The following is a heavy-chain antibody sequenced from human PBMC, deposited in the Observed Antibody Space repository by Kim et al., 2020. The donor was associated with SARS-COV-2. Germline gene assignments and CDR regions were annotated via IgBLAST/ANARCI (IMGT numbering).Heavy chain of an antibody. Sequence: ASVKVSCKASGYTFTTYDISWVRQAPGQGLEWVGWISASTGNTNYAQKLQDRVTLTTDTSTRTAYMEVRSLKSDDTAVYYCARTQWTSSYYRPDYWGQGTLVTVSS. CDR2: ISASTGNT. J-gene: IGHJ4*02. D-gene: IGHD3-22*01. CDR3: ARTQWTSSYYRPDY. CDR1: GYTFTTYD. V-gene: IGHV1-18*04.